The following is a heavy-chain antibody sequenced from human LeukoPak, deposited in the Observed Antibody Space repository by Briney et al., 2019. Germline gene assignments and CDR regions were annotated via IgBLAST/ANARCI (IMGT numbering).Heavy chain of an antibody. CDR3: ARGNYYDSSGYSPFDY. V-gene: IGHV3-64*01. CDR1: EFTFSSYA. CDR2: ISSNGGTT. D-gene: IGHD3-22*01. Sequence: AGGSLRLSCAASEFTFSSYAMRWVRQAPGKGLEHVSGISSNGGTTYYANSVKGRFTISRDNSKNTLDLQMGSLRAEDMAVYYCARGNYYDSSGYSPFDYWGQGTLVTVSS. J-gene: IGHJ4*02.